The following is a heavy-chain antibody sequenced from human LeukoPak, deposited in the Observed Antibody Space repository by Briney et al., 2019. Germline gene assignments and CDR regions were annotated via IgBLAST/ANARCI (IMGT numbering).Heavy chain of an antibody. CDR1: GGSFSGYY. Sequence: SETLSLTCAVYGGSFSGYYWSWIRQPPGKGLEWIGETNHSGSTNYNPSLKSRVTISVDTSKNQFSLKLSSVTAADTAVYYCARGRLYCSSTSCYTASYYYYMDVWGKGTTVTVSS. J-gene: IGHJ6*03. CDR2: TNHSGST. CDR3: ARGRLYCSSTSCYTASYYYYMDV. D-gene: IGHD2-2*02. V-gene: IGHV4-34*01.